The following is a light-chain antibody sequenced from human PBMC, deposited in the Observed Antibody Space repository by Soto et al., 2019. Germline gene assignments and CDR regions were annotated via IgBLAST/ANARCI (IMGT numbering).Light chain of an antibody. CDR3: QQYADYSS. CDR1: QSIGSW. CDR2: KAT. J-gene: IGKJ1*01. V-gene: IGKV1-5*03. Sequence: DIPMTQSPSTLPASVGDRVTVACRASQSIGSWLAWYQQKPGHAPKLLIYKATTLESGVPSRFSGSASGTEFTRTNASLQPDDFATYYCQQYADYSSFGQGTRVE.